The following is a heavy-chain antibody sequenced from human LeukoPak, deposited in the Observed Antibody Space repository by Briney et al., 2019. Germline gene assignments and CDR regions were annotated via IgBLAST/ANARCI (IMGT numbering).Heavy chain of an antibody. D-gene: IGHD6-6*01. Sequence: GGSLRPSCAASGFTFSSYAMSWVRQAPGKGLEWVSAISGSGGSTYYADSVKGRFTISRDNAKNSLYLQMNSLRAEDTAVYYCARDRTSDYWGQGTLVTVSS. CDR1: GFTFSSYA. V-gene: IGHV3-23*01. J-gene: IGHJ4*02. CDR2: ISGSGGST. CDR3: ARDRTSDY.